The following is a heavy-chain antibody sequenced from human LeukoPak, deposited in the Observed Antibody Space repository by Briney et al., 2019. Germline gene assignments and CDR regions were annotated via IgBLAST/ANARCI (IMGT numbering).Heavy chain of an antibody. CDR2: IGGGGSS. CDR3: VKGVTMVRGSREFDY. D-gene: IGHD3-10*01. CDR1: GFSFSNPA. J-gene: IGHJ4*02. V-gene: IGHV3-23*01. Sequence: GGSLRLSCTASGFSFSNPAMTWVRQAPGKGLEWVSSIGGGGSSYYAGSVKGRFTISRDNSKNTVYLQMNNLRAEDTAIFYCVKGVTMVRGSREFDYWGQGTLVTVSS.